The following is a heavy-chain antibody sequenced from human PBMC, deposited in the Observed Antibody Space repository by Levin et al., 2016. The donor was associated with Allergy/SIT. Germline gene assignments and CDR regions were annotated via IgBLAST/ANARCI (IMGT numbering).Heavy chain of an antibody. CDR2: INAGNGNT. J-gene: IGHJ5*02. CDR3: ARDLLGIAAAGTGLHWFDP. Sequence: WVRQAPGQRLEWMGWINAGNGNTKYSQKFQGRVTITRDTSASTAYMELSSLRSEDTAVYYCARDLLGIAAAGTGLHWFDPWGQGTLVTVSS. V-gene: IGHV1-3*01. D-gene: IGHD6-13*01.